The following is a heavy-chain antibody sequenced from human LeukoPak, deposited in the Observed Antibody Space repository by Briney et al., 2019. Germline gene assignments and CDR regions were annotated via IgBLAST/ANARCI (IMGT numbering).Heavy chain of an antibody. V-gene: IGHV3-23*01. D-gene: IGHD6-19*01. Sequence: PGGSLRLSCTASGFTFSSYAMNWVRQAPGKGLEWVSGIGAGGTFTYYADSVKGRFTISRDNSKNTLYLQMNSLRAEDTAVYYCAKVPGIAVAGDAFDIWGQGTMVTVSS. CDR1: GFTFSSYA. CDR3: AKVPGIAVAGDAFDI. J-gene: IGHJ3*02. CDR2: IGAGGTFT.